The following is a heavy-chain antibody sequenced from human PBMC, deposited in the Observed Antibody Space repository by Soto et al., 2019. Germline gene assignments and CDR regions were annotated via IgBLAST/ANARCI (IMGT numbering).Heavy chain of an antibody. CDR2: INHSGST. Sequence: SETLSLTCAVYGGSFSGYYWSWIRQPPGKGLEWIGEINHSGSTNYNPSLKSRVTISVDTSKNQFSLKLSSVTAADTAVYYCARCDGRDSTVAGERQFDYWGQGTLVTVSS. CDR3: ARCDGRDSTVAGERQFDY. D-gene: IGHD6-19*01. V-gene: IGHV4-34*01. J-gene: IGHJ4*02. CDR1: GGSFSGYY.